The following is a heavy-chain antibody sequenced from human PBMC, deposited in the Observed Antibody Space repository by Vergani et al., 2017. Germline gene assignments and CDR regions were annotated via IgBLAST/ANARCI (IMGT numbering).Heavy chain of an antibody. Sequence: QVQLQASGPGRVKPSQTLSLTCTMSGGSISAGYYFWSWIRQPAGKELEWLGHISASGNASHSPSLKTLVSMSVDTSKNQLSLTVTSVTAADTAIYFCARRSGGYSGGKVHPLRTAFDVWGHGTVVTVSS. CDR3: ARRSGGYSGGKVHPLRTAFDV. J-gene: IGHJ3*01. CDR1: GGSISAGYYF. V-gene: IGHV4-61*02. D-gene: IGHD6-19*01. CDR2: ISASGNA.